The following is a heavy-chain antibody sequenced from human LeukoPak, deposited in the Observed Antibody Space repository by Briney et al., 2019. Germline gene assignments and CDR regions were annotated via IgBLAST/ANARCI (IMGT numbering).Heavy chain of an antibody. J-gene: IGHJ4*02. CDR3: AREATWGQWYFDH. CDR2: IAADGGVK. CDR1: GITFNSHG. V-gene: IGHV3-30*03. D-gene: IGHD6-19*01. Sequence: GRSLRLSCVASGITFNSHGMHWVRQAPGKGLEWVAVIAADGGVKHYADSVKGRFTLSRDNSKNTLYLQMNSLSVEDTAVYYCAREATWGQWYFDHWAREPRSPSPQ.